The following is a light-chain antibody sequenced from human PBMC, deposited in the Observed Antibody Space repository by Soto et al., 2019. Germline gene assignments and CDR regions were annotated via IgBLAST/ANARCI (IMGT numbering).Light chain of an antibody. CDR1: QSISCW. CDR2: KAS. V-gene: IGKV1-5*03. J-gene: IGKJ2*01. Sequence: DIQMTQSPSTLSASVGDRVTITCRASQSISCWLAWYQQKPGKAPKLLIYKASILESAFPLRNSGIVSETEFTLTIIILQPDDFATYYGKQYNSYPYTIGQRTKLKIK. CDR3: KQYNSYPYT.